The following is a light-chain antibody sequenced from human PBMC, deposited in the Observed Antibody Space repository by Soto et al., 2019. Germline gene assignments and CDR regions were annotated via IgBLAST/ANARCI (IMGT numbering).Light chain of an antibody. V-gene: IGLV2-8*01. CDR2: VVS. Sequence: QSVLTQPPSASGSPGQSVTISCTGTSSDVGAYNYVSWYQQLPGKAPKLIIYVVSKRPSGVPDRFSGSKSGNTASLTVSGLQAEDEADYYCTSYAGTYSFFYVFGTGTKVTVL. CDR1: SSDVGAYNY. CDR3: TSYAGTYSFFYV. J-gene: IGLJ1*01.